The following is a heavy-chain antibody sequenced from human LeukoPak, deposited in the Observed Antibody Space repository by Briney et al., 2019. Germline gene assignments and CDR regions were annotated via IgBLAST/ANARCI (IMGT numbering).Heavy chain of an antibody. D-gene: IGHD3-10*01. Sequence: ASVKVSCKVSGYTLTELSMHWVRQAPGKGLEWMGGFDPEDGETIYAQKFQGRVTMTEDTSTDTAYMELSSLRSEDTAVYHCARALTYYGSGSSYAFDIWGQGTMVTVSS. CDR1: GYTLTELS. CDR2: FDPEDGET. V-gene: IGHV1-24*01. CDR3: ARALTYYGSGSSYAFDI. J-gene: IGHJ3*02.